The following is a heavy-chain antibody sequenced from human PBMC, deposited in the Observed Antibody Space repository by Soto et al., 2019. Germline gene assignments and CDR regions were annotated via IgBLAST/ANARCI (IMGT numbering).Heavy chain of an antibody. Sequence: EVQLLESGGGSGQPGGSLRLSCAASGFTFSTYAMSWVRQAPGKGLEWVSGISGSDGSTYYADSVKGRFTISRDNSKSTLYLQMNSLRAEDTALYYCAKEMGYCFDYWGQGTLVTVSS. D-gene: IGHD3-16*01. CDR1: GFTFSTYA. CDR2: ISGSDGST. CDR3: AKEMGYCFDY. V-gene: IGHV3-23*01. J-gene: IGHJ4*02.